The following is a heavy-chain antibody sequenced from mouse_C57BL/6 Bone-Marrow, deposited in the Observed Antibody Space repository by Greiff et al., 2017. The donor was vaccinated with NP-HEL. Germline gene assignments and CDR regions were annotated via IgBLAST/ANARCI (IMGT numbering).Heavy chain of an antibody. V-gene: IGHV1-82*01. CDR3: ARPYYYGSRDWYFDV. CDR1: GYAFSSSW. D-gene: IGHD1-1*01. J-gene: IGHJ1*03. Sequence: VQLQQSGPELVKPGASVKISCKASGYAFSSSWMNWVKQRPGKGLEWIGRIYPGDGDTNYNGKFKGKATLTADKSSSTAYMQLSSLTSEDSAVYFCARPYYYGSRDWYFDVWGTGTTVTVSS. CDR2: IYPGDGDT.